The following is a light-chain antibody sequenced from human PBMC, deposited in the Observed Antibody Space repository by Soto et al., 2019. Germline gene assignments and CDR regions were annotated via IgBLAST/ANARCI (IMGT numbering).Light chain of an antibody. J-gene: IGKJ4*01. Sequence: EIVLTQSPGTLSLSPGERATLSCRASQSVYKNFLAWYQQKPGQAPRLLINGASNRATGIPDRFSGSGSGTDFYLTIDRLEPEDFAVYFCQPYGSSPPTFGGGTKVAIK. CDR2: GAS. V-gene: IGKV3-20*01. CDR3: QPYGSSPPT. CDR1: QSVYKNF.